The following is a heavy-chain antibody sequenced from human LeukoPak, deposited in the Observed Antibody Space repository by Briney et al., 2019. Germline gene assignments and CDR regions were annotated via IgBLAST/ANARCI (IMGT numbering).Heavy chain of an antibody. D-gene: IGHD6-13*01. J-gene: IGHJ4*02. Sequence: PGGSLRLSCAASGFTFSSYSMNWVRQAPGKGLEWVSSISSSSSYIYYADSVKGRFTISRDNAKDSLYLQMNSLRAEDTAVYYCARVIAAATIDYWGQGTLVTVSS. CDR1: GFTFSSYS. CDR3: ARVIAAATIDY. CDR2: ISSSSSYI. V-gene: IGHV3-21*01.